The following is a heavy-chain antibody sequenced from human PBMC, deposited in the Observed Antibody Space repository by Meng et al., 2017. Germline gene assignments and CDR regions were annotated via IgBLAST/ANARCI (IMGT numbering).Heavy chain of an antibody. J-gene: IGHJ5*02. CDR3: ARGHNDYGDYPNWFDP. Sequence: HVQLQETGPGLVKPSQTLSLTCTVSGGSISSGGYYWSWIRQHPGKGLEWIGYIYYSGSTYYNPSLKSLVTISVDTSKNQFSLKLSSVTAADTAVYYCARGHNDYGDYPNWFDPWGQGTLVTVSS. V-gene: IGHV4-31*01. CDR2: IYYSGST. D-gene: IGHD4-17*01. CDR1: GGSISSGGYY.